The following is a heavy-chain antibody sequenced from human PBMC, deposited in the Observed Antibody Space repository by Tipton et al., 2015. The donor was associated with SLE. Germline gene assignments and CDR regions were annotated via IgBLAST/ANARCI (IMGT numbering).Heavy chain of an antibody. CDR2: IYHSGST. Sequence: TLSLTCTVSGYSISSGFYWGWIRQPPGKGLEWIGNIYHSGSTFYNPSLKSRVTISVDTSKNQFSLKLSSVTAAYTAVNYCARVGWLVHVDYWGQGTLVTVSS. CDR3: ARVGWLVHVDY. CDR1: GYSISSGFY. V-gene: IGHV4-38-2*02. D-gene: IGHD6-19*01. J-gene: IGHJ4*02.